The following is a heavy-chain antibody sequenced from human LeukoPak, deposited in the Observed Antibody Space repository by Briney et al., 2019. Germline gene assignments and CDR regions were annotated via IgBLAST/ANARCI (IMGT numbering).Heavy chain of an antibody. Sequence: PSETLSLTCAVYGGSFSGYYWSWIRQPPGKGLEWIGEINHSGSTNYNPSLKSRVTISVDTSKNQFSLKLSSVTAADTAVYYCARRGRRHAFDIWGQGTMVTVSS. D-gene: IGHD3-16*01. CDR1: GGSFSGYY. CDR2: INHSGST. J-gene: IGHJ3*02. V-gene: IGHV4-34*01. CDR3: ARRGRRHAFDI.